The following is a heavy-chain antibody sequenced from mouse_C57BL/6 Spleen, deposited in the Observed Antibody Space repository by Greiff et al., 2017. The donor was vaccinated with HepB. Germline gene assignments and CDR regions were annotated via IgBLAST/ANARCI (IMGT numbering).Heavy chain of an antibody. V-gene: IGHV6-6*01. CDR2: IRNKANNHAT. Sequence: EVHLVESGGGLVQPGGSMKLSCAASGFTFSDAWMDWVRQSPEKGLEWVAEIRNKANNHATYYAESVKGRFTISRDDSKSSVYLQMNSLRAEDTGIYYCTRTTTVVAHWYFDVWGTGTTVTVSS. CDR1: GFTFSDAW. CDR3: TRTTTVVAHWYFDV. D-gene: IGHD1-1*01. J-gene: IGHJ1*03.